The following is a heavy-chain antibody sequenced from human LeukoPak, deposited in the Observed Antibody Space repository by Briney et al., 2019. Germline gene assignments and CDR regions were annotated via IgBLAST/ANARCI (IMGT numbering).Heavy chain of an antibody. CDR3: ASWSLLVVTDV. Sequence: PGGSLRLSCAASGFTFSSYEMNWVRQAPGKGLEWVSYISSSSSTIYYADSVKGRFTISRDNAKNSLYLQMNSLRAEDTAVYYCASWSLLVVTDVWGKGTTVTVSS. J-gene: IGHJ6*04. CDR2: ISSSSSTI. CDR1: GFTFSSYE. D-gene: IGHD3-22*01. V-gene: IGHV3-48*03.